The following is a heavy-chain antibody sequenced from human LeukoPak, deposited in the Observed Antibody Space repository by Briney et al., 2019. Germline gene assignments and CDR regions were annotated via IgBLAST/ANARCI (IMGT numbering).Heavy chain of an antibody. J-gene: IGHJ4*02. CDR1: GVSISSYY. D-gene: IGHD3-10*01. Sequence: PSETLSLTCTVSGVSISSYYWSWIRQPAGKGLEWIGRIYTSGSTNYNPSLKSRVTMSVDTSKNQFSLKLNSVTAADTAVYYCTRDKYYYGLGSYFFDYWGQGTLVTVSS. V-gene: IGHV4-4*07. CDR2: IYTSGST. CDR3: TRDKYYYGLGSYFFDY.